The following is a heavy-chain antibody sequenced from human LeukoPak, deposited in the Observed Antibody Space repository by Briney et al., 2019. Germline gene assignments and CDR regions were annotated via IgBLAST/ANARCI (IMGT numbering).Heavy chain of an antibody. Sequence: PSETLSLTCTVSGGSISSGGYYWSWIRQPPGKGLEWIGYIYHSGSTYYNPSLKSRVTISVDRSKNQFSLKLSSVTAADTAVYYCARDCSSTSCYTYYYYMDVWGKGTTVTVSS. V-gene: IGHV4-30-2*01. CDR3: ARDCSSTSCYTYYYYMDV. CDR1: GGSISSGGYY. J-gene: IGHJ6*03. D-gene: IGHD2-2*02. CDR2: IYHSGST.